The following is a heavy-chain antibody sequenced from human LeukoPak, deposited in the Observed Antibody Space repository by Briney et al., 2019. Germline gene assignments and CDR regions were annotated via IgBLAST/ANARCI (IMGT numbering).Heavy chain of an antibody. J-gene: IGHJ6*03. V-gene: IGHV4-4*02. CDR1: GGSISSSNW. CDR2: IYHSGNT. Sequence: PSETLSLTCVVSGGSISSSNWGSWVRQPPGKGLEWIWEIYHSGNTTYNPSPNSRVTISVDKSKNQFSLKLSSVMAVDTAVYYCARGRRQAVLLRKFYYYMDVWGKGTTVTVSS. D-gene: IGHD1-14*01. CDR3: ARGRRQAVLLRKFYYYMDV.